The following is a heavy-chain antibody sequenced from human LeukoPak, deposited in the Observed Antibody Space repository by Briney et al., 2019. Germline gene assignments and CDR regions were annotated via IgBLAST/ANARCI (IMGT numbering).Heavy chain of an antibody. Sequence: GGSLRLSCAPSGFTFSSYAMSWVRQAPGKGLEWVSAISGSGGSTYYADSVKGRFTISRDNSKNTLYLQMNSLRADDTAVYYCAKAGAVAARGFDYWGQGTLVTVSS. CDR1: GFTFSSYA. CDR2: ISGSGGST. CDR3: AKAGAVAARGFDY. J-gene: IGHJ4*02. D-gene: IGHD6-19*01. V-gene: IGHV3-23*01.